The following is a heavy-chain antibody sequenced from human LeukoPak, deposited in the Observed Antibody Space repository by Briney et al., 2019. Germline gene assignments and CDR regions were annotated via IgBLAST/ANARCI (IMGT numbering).Heavy chain of an antibody. D-gene: IGHD5-12*01. CDR2: IDEDGTEK. J-gene: IGHJ4*02. V-gene: IGHV3-7*03. Sequence: PGGSLRLSCAASAFTFSSYWMNWVRQAPGKGLEWVAGIDEDGTEKYYVESVKGRFTISRDNAKKSVYLQMNSLRAEDTAVYYCAKDLGGYDYFDYWGQGTLVTVSS. CDR1: AFTFSSYW. CDR3: AKDLGGYDYFDY.